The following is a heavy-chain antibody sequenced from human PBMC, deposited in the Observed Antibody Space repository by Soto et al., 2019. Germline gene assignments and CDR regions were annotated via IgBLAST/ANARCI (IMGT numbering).Heavy chain of an antibody. CDR2: INPNSGGT. V-gene: IGHV1-2*02. CDR3: ARMVVVKDFWSGCYSSDRPNWFDP. CDR1: GYTFTGYY. D-gene: IGHD3-3*01. J-gene: IGHJ5*02. Sequence: ASVKVSCKASGYTFTGYYMHWVLQAPGQGLEWMGWINPNSGGTNYAQKFQGRVTMTRDTSISTAYMELSRLRSDDTAVYYCARMVVVKDFWSGCYSSDRPNWFDPWGQGTLVTVSS.